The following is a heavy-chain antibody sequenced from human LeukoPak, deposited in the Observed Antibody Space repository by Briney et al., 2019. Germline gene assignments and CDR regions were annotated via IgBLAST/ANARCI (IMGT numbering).Heavy chain of an antibody. V-gene: IGHV3-33*06. Sequence: PGRSLRLSCAASGFTFSSYGMHWVRQAPGKWLEWVAVIWYDGSNKYYADSVKGRFTISRDNSKNTLYLQMNSLRAEDTAVYYCAKDSNDFWSGYYPAGYFDYWGPGTLVTVSS. CDR3: AKDSNDFWSGYYPAGYFDY. J-gene: IGHJ4*01. CDR2: IWYDGSNK. CDR1: GFTFSSYG. D-gene: IGHD3-3*01.